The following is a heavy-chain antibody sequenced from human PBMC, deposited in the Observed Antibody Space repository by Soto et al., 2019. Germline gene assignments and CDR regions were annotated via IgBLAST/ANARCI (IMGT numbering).Heavy chain of an antibody. CDR1: GFTLSGYA. J-gene: IGHJ6*03. CDR3: ARRARPDFYYMDV. Sequence: PGGSLRLSCAASGFTLSGYAMDWVRQAPGKGLEYVSDISSNGVGTYYAKSVQGRFTISRDNSKNTVYLQMGSLRPEDMAVYYCARRARPDFYYMDVWGKGTTVTVSS. CDR2: ISSNGVGT. V-gene: IGHV3-64*01. D-gene: IGHD6-6*01.